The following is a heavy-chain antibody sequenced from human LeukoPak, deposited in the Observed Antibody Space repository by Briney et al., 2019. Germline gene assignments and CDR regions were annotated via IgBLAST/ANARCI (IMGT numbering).Heavy chain of an antibody. V-gene: IGHV1-46*03. Sequence: ASVKVSCNASGYTFTGYYMHWVRQAPGQGLEWMGIINPSGGSTSYAQKFQGRVTMTRDMSTSTVYMELSSLKTEDTAVYYCTRGMQEWTSYYFDYWGQGTLVSVSS. CDR1: GYTFTGYY. CDR3: TRGMQEWTSYYFDY. J-gene: IGHJ4*02. D-gene: IGHD2-8*01. CDR2: INPSGGST.